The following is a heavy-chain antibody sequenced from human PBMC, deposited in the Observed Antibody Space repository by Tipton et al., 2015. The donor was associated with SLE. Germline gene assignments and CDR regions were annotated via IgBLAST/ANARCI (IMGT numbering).Heavy chain of an antibody. CDR1: GGSFSGYY. CDR2: IYYSGST. V-gene: IGHV4-34*01. D-gene: IGHD6-13*01. J-gene: IGHJ6*02. CDR3: ARGDSSSWYDYYYYYYGMDV. Sequence: GSLRLSCAVYGGSFSGYYWGWIRQPPGKGLEWIGSIYYSGSTYYNPSLKSRVTISVDTSKNQFSLKLSSVTAADTAVYYCARGDSSSWYDYYYYYYGMDVWGQGTTVTVSS.